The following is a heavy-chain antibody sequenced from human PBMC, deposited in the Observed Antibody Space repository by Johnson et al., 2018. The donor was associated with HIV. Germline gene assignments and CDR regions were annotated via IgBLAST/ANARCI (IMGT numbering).Heavy chain of an antibody. CDR2: IKEDGSAK. V-gene: IGHV3-7*01. CDR3: ASGHMWSAF. J-gene: IGHJ3*01. D-gene: IGHD2-21*01. CDR1: GFTFSSSW. Sequence: VQLVESGGGVVQPGRSLRLSCAASGFTFSSSWMVWVRQAPGKGLEWVANIKEDGSAKNYLDSVKGRFTISRDNAKNSLYLQMSSLRVEDTAVYYCASGHMWSAFWGQGTMVTVSS.